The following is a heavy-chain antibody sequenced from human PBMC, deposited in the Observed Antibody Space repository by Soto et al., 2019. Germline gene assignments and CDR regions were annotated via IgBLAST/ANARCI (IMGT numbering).Heavy chain of an antibody. CDR3: ARDGQWLPRDGLRSSYYFDY. CDR1: GFNFSSYV. V-gene: IGHV3-33*01. D-gene: IGHD6-19*01. J-gene: IGHJ4*02. CDR2: IWYDGGNK. Sequence: GGSLRLSCAASGFNFSSYVMHWVRQAPGKGLEWVVVIWYDGGNKYYADSVKGRFTISRDNSKNTLYLQMNSLRAEDTAVYYCARDGQWLPRDGLRSSYYFDYWGQGTLVTVSS.